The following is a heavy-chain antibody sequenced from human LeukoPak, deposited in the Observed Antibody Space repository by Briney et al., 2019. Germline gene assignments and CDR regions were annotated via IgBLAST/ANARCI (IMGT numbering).Heavy chain of an antibody. CDR1: GFTFSSYW. CDR3: ARSTSSEYDIYHFDY. V-gene: IGHV3-74*01. Sequence: GSLRLSCAASGFTFSSYWMHWVRQAPGKGLVWVSRINTDGTSTTYADSVKGRFTISRDNAKNTVDLQMNSLRGEDTAVYYCARSTSSEYDIYHFDYWGQGTLVTVSS. CDR2: INTDGTST. D-gene: IGHD3-9*01. J-gene: IGHJ4*02.